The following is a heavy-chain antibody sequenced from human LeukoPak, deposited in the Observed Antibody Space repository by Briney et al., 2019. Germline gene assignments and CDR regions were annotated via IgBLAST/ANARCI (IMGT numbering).Heavy chain of an antibody. CDR2: INPSGGST. CDR1: GYTFTSYY. J-gene: IGHJ4*02. V-gene: IGHV1-46*01. Sequence: ASVKVSCKASGYTFTSYYTHWVRQAPGQGLEWMGIINPSGGSTSYAQKFQGRVTMTRDTSTSTVYMELSSLRSEDTAVYYCARDLTSMGGCDYWGQGTLVTVSS. D-gene: IGHD2-21*02. CDR3: ARDLTSMGGCDY.